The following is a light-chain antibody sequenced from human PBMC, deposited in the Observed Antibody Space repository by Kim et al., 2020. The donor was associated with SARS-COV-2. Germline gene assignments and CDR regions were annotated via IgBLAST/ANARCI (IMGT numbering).Light chain of an antibody. CDR3: LLYYGGAQPYWV. Sequence: TVTLTCSSRTVSVTSSYYPNWFQQKPGQAPRALIYSTSNKHSSTPARFSGSLLGGKAALTLSGLQPEDEAEYYCLLYYGGAQPYWVFGGGTQLTVL. CDR2: STS. V-gene: IGLV7-43*01. J-gene: IGLJ3*02. CDR1: TVSVTSSYY.